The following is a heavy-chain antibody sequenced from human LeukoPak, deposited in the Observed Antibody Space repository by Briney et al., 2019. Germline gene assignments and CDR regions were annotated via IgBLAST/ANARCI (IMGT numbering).Heavy chain of an antibody. Sequence: SETLSLTCTVSGGSISSYYWSWIRQPPGKGLEWIGYIYYSGSTNYIPSLKSRVTISVDTSKNQFSLKLSSVTAADTAVYYCARDPSSGYYYDGAFDIWGQGTMVTVSS. D-gene: IGHD3-22*01. CDR2: IYYSGST. CDR3: ARDPSSGYYYDGAFDI. V-gene: IGHV4-59*01. CDR1: GGSISSYY. J-gene: IGHJ3*02.